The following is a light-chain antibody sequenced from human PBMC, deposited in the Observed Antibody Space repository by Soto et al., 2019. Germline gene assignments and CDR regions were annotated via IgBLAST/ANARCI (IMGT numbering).Light chain of an antibody. CDR3: QQYSSSRT. J-gene: IGKJ5*01. CDR1: QSVSSNY. CDR2: DAS. Sequence: EIVLTQTPGTLSLSPGERATLSCRASQSVSSNYLAWYQQKPGQAPRLLMYDASSRATGIPDGFSGSGSGTDFTLTISRLEPEDFAVYYCQQYSSSRTFGQGTRLEIK. V-gene: IGKV3-20*01.